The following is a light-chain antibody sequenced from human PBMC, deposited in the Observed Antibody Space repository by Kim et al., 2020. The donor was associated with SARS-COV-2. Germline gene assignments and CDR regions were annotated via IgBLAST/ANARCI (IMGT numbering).Light chain of an antibody. J-gene: IGKJ2*01. Sequence: SASVGDRVTITCRASQAISSWLAWYQQKPGKAPKLLVYDASTLQDGVPSRFSGNGSGTDFTLIISGLQAEDFATYYCQQTNSFPYTFGQGTKLEI. CDR3: QQTNSFPYT. V-gene: IGKV1-12*01. CDR2: DAS. CDR1: QAISSW.